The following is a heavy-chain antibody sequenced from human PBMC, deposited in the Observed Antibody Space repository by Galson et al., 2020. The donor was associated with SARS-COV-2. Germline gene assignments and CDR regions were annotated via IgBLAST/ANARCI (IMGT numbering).Heavy chain of an antibody. D-gene: IGHD6-13*01. V-gene: IGHV1-2*02. Sequence: ASGKVSCKASGYTFTDYNIHWVRQVPGQGLEWMGWINPNSGGTNSAQKFQGRVTMTSDTSITTAYMELSRLRSDDMAVYYCARRNTNSWRFDYWGQGTLVTVSS. CDR2: INPNSGGT. CDR3: ARRNTNSWRFDY. J-gene: IGHJ4*02. CDR1: GYTFTDYN.